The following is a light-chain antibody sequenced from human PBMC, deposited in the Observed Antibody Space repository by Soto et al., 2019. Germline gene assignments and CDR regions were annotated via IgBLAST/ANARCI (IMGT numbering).Light chain of an antibody. CDR2: EVS. J-gene: IGLJ1*01. CDR3: SSYPSSSIDYF. Sequence: QSALTQPASVSGSPGQSITISCTGTSSDVGGYNYVSWYQQHPGKAPKLMIYEVSNRPSGVSTRFPGSKSGNTASLTISGLQAEDEADYYCSSYPSSSIDYFFCTGTKLTVL. V-gene: IGLV2-14*01. CDR1: SSDVGGYNY.